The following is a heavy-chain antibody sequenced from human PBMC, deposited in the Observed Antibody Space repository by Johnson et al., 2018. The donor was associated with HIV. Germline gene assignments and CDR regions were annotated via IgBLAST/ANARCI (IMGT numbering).Heavy chain of an antibody. D-gene: IGHD3-22*01. CDR1: GFTVSSNY. V-gene: IGHV3-66*02. J-gene: IGHJ3*02. CDR3: SREVSYYYDSSTYPVVGFDI. CDR2: IYSGGST. Sequence: EVQLVESGGGLVQPGGSLRLSCAASGFTVSSNYMSWVRQAPGKGLEWVSVIYSGGSTYYADSVKGRFTIPRDNSKNTLYLQMNSLRAEDTAMYYCSREVSYYYDSSTYPVVGFDIWCQGTMVTVSS.